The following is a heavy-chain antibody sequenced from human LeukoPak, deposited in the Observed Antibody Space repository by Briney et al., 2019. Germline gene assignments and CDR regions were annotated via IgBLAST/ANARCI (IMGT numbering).Heavy chain of an antibody. Sequence: SETLSLTCTVSGGSISNYYWSWIRQPPGKRLEWIGYIYYSGSTNYNPSLKSRVTISVDTSKNQFSLNLNSVTAADTAVYYCAGDHYYDSSGYSLFGPWGQGTLVTVSS. J-gene: IGHJ5*02. CDR2: IYYSGST. CDR3: AGDHYYDSSGYSLFGP. D-gene: IGHD3-22*01. CDR1: GGSISNYY. V-gene: IGHV4-59*01.